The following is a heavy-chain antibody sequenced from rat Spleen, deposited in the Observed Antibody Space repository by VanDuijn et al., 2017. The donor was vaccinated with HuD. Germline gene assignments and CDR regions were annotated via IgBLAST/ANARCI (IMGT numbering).Heavy chain of an antibody. V-gene: IGHV5S13*01. CDR3: ARDYGYFDY. CDR2: ISPRGGST. Sequence: EVQLVESGGGLVQPGRSLKLSCAASGFTFRNYGMTWVRQIPTTGLEWVASISPRGGSTYYRDSVKGRFTISRDNAKNILYLQMDSLRSEDTATYYCARDYGYFDYWGQGVMVTVSS. J-gene: IGHJ2*01. CDR1: GFTFRNYG. D-gene: IGHD1-7*01.